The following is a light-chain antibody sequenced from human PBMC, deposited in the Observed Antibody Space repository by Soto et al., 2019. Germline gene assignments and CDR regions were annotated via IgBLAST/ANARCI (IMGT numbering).Light chain of an antibody. Sequence: DTQMTQSPSSLSASVGDRVTITCRASQSISSYLNWYQQKPGKVPRLLIYAASSLQSGVPSRFSGSGSGTDFTLTISSLQPEDFATYYCLQDYNYPRTFGQGTKVDIK. V-gene: IGKV1-39*01. CDR1: QSISSY. CDR3: LQDYNYPRT. CDR2: AAS. J-gene: IGKJ1*01.